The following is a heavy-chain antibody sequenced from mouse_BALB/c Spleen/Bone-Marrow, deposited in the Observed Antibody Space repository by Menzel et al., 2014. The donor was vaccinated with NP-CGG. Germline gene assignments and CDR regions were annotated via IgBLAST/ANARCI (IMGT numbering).Heavy chain of an antibody. CDR3: SRRGSTMITTGYAMDY. CDR1: GFTFSNYG. J-gene: IGHJ4*01. V-gene: IGHV5-6*01. CDR2: ISSGGSYT. D-gene: IGHD2-4*01. Sequence: EVQRVESGGDLVKPGGSLKLSCAASGFTFSNYGMSWVRQTPDKRLEWVATISSGGSYTYYPDSVKGRFTISRDNAKNTLYLQMSSLKSEDTAMYYCSRRGSTMITTGYAMDYWGQGTSATVSS.